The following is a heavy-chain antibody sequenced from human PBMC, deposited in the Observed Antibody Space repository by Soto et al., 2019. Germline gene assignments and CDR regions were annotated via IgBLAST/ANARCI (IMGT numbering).Heavy chain of an antibody. V-gene: IGHV4-59*01. CDR3: ARDDYGDYRFDY. D-gene: IGHD4-17*01. CDR1: GGSISSYY. Sequence: QVQLQESGPGLVKPSETLSLTCTVSGGSISSYYWSWIRQPPGKGLEWIGYIYYSGSTNYNSSLKRRVTISVDTSKNQFSLKLSSVTAADTAVYYCARDDYGDYRFDYWGQGTLVTVSS. CDR2: IYYSGST. J-gene: IGHJ4*02.